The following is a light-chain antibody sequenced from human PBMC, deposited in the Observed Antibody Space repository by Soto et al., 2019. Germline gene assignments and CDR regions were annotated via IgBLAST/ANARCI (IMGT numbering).Light chain of an antibody. J-gene: IGKJ1*01. Sequence: DIVMTQSPDSLAVSLGERATINCRCSQTIFYSSNRKDYLAWYQQKPGQPPRVLIYWASTRESGVPDRFSGSGSGSDFTLTISNLQAEDVAVYHCQQYSTSPWTFGQGTKVEIK. V-gene: IGKV4-1*01. CDR2: WAS. CDR3: QQYSTSPWT. CDR1: QTIFYSSNRKDY.